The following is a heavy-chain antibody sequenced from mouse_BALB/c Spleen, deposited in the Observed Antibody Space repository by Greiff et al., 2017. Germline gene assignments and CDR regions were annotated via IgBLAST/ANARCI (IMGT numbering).Heavy chain of an antibody. Sequence: QVQLQQSAAELARPGASVKMSCKASGYTFTSYTMHWVKQRPGQGLEWIGYINPSSGYTEYNQKFKDKTTLTADKSSSTAYMQLSSLTSEDSAVYYCARSWIFGMITTFAYWGQGTLVTVSA. CDR3: ARSWIFGMITTFAY. J-gene: IGHJ3*01. CDR1: GYTFTSYT. CDR2: INPSSGYT. D-gene: IGHD2-4*01. V-gene: IGHV1-4*02.